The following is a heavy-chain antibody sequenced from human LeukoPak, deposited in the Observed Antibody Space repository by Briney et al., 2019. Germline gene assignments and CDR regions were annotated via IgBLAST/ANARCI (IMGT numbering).Heavy chain of an antibody. CDR1: GGTFSSYA. Sequence: ASVKVSCKASGGTFSSYAISWVRQAPGQGLEWMGRINPNTGGTNSAQNFQGRVTMTRDTSISTAYMELSRLTSDDTAVYYCARGDWKHDYWGQGTLVTVSS. CDR3: ARGDWKHDY. J-gene: IGHJ4*02. V-gene: IGHV1-2*06. D-gene: IGHD1-1*01. CDR2: INPNTGGT.